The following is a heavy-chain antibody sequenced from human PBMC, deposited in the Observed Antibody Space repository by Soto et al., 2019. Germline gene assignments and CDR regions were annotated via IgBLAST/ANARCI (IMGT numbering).Heavy chain of an antibody. D-gene: IGHD1-26*01. CDR3: ATGRKWEHSYGMDV. J-gene: IGHJ6*02. V-gene: IGHV3-30-3*01. CDR1: GFTLSGYV. CDR2: ISYDGSDK. Sequence: GGSLRLSCAASGFTLSGYVLHWVRQAPGKGLEWVALISYDGSDKNYGDSVKGRFTISRDNSKNTLYLQMHSLRAEDTAMYYCATGRKWEHSYGMDVWGQGTTVTVYS.